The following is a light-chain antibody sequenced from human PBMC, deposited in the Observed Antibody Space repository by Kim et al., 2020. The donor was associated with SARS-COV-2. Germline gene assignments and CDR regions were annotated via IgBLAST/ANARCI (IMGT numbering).Light chain of an antibody. CDR2: LAS. V-gene: IGKV2-28*01. Sequence: DIVMTQSPLFLPVAPGEPASISCRSSQSLLYSNGYNYMDWYLQKPGHSPQLLIYLASNRAYGVSDRFRGSGSGTDFILEISRVEAAYVGVYYCIQTMQRPSTFGHWTKPKI. J-gene: IGKJ2*02. CDR1: QSLLYSNGYNY. CDR3: IQTMQRPST.